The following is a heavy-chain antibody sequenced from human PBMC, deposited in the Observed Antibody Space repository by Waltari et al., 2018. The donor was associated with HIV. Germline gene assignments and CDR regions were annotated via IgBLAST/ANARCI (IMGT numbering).Heavy chain of an antibody. CDR3: ARVGALRLVDY. CDR1: GGSISSGGYY. Sequence: QVQLQESGPGLVKPSQTLSLTCTVSGGSISSGGYYWSWIRQHPGKGLEWIGYIYYSGSTYYNPSLKGRVTISVDTSKNEFSLNLNSVTAADTAVYYGARVGALRLVDYWGQGTLVTVSS. CDR2: IYYSGST. D-gene: IGHD3-10*01. J-gene: IGHJ4*02. V-gene: IGHV4-31*03.